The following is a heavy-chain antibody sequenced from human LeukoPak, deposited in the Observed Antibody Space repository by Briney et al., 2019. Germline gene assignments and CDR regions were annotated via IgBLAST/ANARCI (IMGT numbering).Heavy chain of an antibody. J-gene: IGHJ6*03. CDR2: INPSGGST. CDR3: ARDGEFLPAAIEGTEYMDV. CDR1: GYTFTSYY. D-gene: IGHD2-2*02. V-gene: IGHV1-46*01. Sequence: ASVKVSCKASGYTFTSYYMHWVRQAPGQGLEWMGIINPSGGSTSYAQKFQGRVTMTRDTSTSTVYMELSSLRSEDTAVYYCARDGEFLPAAIEGTEYMDVWGKGTTVTVSS.